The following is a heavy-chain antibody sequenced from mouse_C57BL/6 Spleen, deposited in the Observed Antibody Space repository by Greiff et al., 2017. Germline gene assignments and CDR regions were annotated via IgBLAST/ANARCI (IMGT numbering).Heavy chain of an antibody. D-gene: IGHD1-1*01. Sequence: QVQLQQSGPELVKPGASVKISCKASGYAFSSSWMNWVKQRPGKGLEWIGRIYPGDGDTNYNGKFKGKAPLTADKSSSTAYMQLSSLTSEDSAVYFCARSPIYYYGSSYIYWYFDVWGTGTTVTVSS. V-gene: IGHV1-82*01. CDR2: IYPGDGDT. J-gene: IGHJ1*03. CDR1: GYAFSSSW. CDR3: ARSPIYYYGSSYIYWYFDV.